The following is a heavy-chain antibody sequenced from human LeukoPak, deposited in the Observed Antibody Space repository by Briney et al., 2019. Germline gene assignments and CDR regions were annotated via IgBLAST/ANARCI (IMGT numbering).Heavy chain of an antibody. J-gene: IGHJ4*02. Sequence: ASVKVSCKTSEYTLTDYYLHWVRQAPGQGLEWMGWINPHSGATNYAQKFQGRVTMTRDTSLSTVFVELNRLTSDDTAVYYCSRDQQVRGVILRGPFDYWGQGTLVTVST. V-gene: IGHV1-2*02. CDR3: SRDQQVRGVILRGPFDY. CDR1: EYTLTDYY. D-gene: IGHD3-10*01. CDR2: INPHSGAT.